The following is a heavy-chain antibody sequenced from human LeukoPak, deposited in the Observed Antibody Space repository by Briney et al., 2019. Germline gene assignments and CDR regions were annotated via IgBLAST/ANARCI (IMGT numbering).Heavy chain of an antibody. CDR3: AKDLRNYYDD. CDR1: GFTFSSYG. CDR2: IRYNGGNK. D-gene: IGHD3-16*01. V-gene: IGHV3-30*02. Sequence: GGSRRLSCAASGFTFSSYGMHWVRQAPGKRLEWVAFIRYNGGNKYYADSVKGRFTISRDNSKNTLYLQMNSLRPEDTALYYCAKDLRNYYDDWGQGTLVTVSS. J-gene: IGHJ4*02.